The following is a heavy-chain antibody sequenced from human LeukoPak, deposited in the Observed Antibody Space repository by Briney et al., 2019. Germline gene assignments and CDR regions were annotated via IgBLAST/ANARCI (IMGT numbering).Heavy chain of an antibody. J-gene: IGHJ4*02. V-gene: IGHV3-23*01. Sequence: GGSLRLSCAASGFTFSSNAMSWVRQAPGKGLEWVSGISGNGDSTYYADSAKGRFTTSRDNSKHTLYLQMNSLRVEDTAVYYCAKNPGGLTILRGVPLEYWGQGTLVTVSS. CDR2: ISGNGDST. D-gene: IGHD3-10*01. CDR3: AKNPGGLTILRGVPLEY. CDR1: GFTFSSNA.